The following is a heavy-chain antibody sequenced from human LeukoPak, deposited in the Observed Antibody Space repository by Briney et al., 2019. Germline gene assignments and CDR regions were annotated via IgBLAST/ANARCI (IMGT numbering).Heavy chain of an antibody. D-gene: IGHD4-17*01. J-gene: IGHJ5*02. CDR3: AREEDIYGDLTGGFDP. CDR1: GFTFSSYG. Sequence: PGRSLRLSCAASGFTFSSYGMHWVRQAPGKGLEWVAVISYDGSNKYYADSVKGRFTISRDNAKNSLYLQMNSLRAEDTAVYYCAREEDIYGDLTGGFDPWGQGTLVTVSS. V-gene: IGHV3-30*03. CDR2: ISYDGSNK.